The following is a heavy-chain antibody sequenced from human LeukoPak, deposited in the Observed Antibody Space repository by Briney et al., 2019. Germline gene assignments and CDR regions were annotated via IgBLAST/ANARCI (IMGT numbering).Heavy chain of an antibody. CDR2: ISSSSTKI. CDR3: ASRRSGWPNDAFDI. CDR1: GFTFTTYS. J-gene: IGHJ3*02. Sequence: AGGSLRLSCAASGFTFTTYSMNWVRQAPGRGLEWVSYISSSSTKIYYADSVKGRFTISRDNAKNSLYLQMNSLRAEDTAVYYCASRRSGWPNDAFDIWGRGTMVTVT. D-gene: IGHD6-19*01. V-gene: IGHV3-48*01.